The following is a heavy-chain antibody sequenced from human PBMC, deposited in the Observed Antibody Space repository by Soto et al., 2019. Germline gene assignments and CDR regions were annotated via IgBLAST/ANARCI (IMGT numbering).Heavy chain of an antibody. CDR3: ARVAVGSYYFDY. J-gene: IGHJ4*02. V-gene: IGHV3-74*01. D-gene: IGHD6-13*01. CDR1: GFTFSSYW. CDR2: VNPDGSDT. Sequence: EVQLVESGGGLVQPGGSLRLSCAASGFTFSSYWMHWVRQAPGKGLVWLSRVNPDGSDTSYADSVKGRFTISRDNAKNTLYLQMNSLRAEDTAVYYCARVAVGSYYFDYWGQGTLLTVSS.